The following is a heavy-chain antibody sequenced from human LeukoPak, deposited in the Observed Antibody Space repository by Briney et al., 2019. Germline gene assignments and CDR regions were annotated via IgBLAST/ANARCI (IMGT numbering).Heavy chain of an antibody. CDR2: INPSGGST. D-gene: IGHD2-15*01. CDR1: GYTFTSYY. V-gene: IGHV1-46*01. CDR3: ARGMNGRYCSGGSCYSLVDY. Sequence: ASVKVSCKASGYTFTSYYMHWVRQAPGQGLEWMGIINPSGGSTSYAQKFQGRVTMTRDTSTSTVYMELSSLRSEDTAVYYCARGMNGRYCSGGSCYSLVDYWGQGTLVTVSS. J-gene: IGHJ4*02.